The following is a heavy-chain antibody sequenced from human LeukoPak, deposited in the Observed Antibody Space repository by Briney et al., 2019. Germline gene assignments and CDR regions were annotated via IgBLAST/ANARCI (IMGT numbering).Heavy chain of an antibody. CDR1: DYTFTTYG. V-gene: IGHV1-18*01. Sequence: ASVKVSCKASDYTFTTYGISWVRQAPGHGLEWMGWITPYNGNTNYVQKFQGRVTMTTDTSTSTAYMELRSLRSDDTAVYYCATSPMITFGGVIENYYYYMDVWGKGTTVTVSS. CDR2: ITPYNGNT. J-gene: IGHJ6*03. D-gene: IGHD3-16*01. CDR3: ATSPMITFGGVIENYYYYMDV.